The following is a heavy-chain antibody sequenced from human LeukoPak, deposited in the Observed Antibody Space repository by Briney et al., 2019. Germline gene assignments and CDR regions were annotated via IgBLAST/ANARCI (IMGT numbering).Heavy chain of an antibody. V-gene: IGHV4-4*02. CDR1: GGSISSSNW. J-gene: IGHJ4*02. Sequence: SGTLSLTCAVSGGSISSSNWWSWVRQPPGKGLEWIGEIYHSGSTNYIPSLKSRVTISVDTSKNQFSLKLSSVTAADTAVYYCARGHFSFRRVRGVTFDYWGQGTLVTVSS. D-gene: IGHD3-10*01. CDR2: IYHSGST. CDR3: ARGHFSFRRVRGVTFDY.